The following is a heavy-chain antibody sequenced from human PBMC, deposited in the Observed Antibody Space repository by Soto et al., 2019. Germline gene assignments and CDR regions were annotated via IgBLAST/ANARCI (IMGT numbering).Heavy chain of an antibody. Sequence: ESGGGVVQPGRSLRLSCAASGFTFSSYGMHWVRQAPGKGLEWVAVISYDGSNKYYADSVKGRFTISRDNSKNTLYLQMNSLRAEDTAVYYCAKNRVPWELLSFSDYWGQGTLVTVSS. CDR1: GFTFSSYG. CDR3: AKNRVPWELLSFSDY. D-gene: IGHD1-26*01. V-gene: IGHV3-30*18. CDR2: ISYDGSNK. J-gene: IGHJ4*02.